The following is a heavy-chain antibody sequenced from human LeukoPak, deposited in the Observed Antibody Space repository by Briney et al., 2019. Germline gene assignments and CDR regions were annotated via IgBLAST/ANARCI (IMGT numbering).Heavy chain of an antibody. D-gene: IGHD2-15*01. CDR2: IWYDGSNK. V-gene: IGHV3-33*01. CDR1: GFTFSSYG. CDR3: ARDGKDCSGGSCLFDY. Sequence: GGSLRLSCAASGFTFSSYGMHWVRQAPGKGLEWVAVIWYDGSNKYYADSVKGRFTISRDNSKNTLYLQMNSLRAEDTAVYYCARDGKDCSGGSCLFDYWGQGTLVTVSS. J-gene: IGHJ4*02.